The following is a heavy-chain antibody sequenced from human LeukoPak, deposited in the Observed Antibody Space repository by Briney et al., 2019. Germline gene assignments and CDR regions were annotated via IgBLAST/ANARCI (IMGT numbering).Heavy chain of an antibody. CDR2: INSDATST. D-gene: IGHD6-25*01. Sequence: GGSLRLSCAASGFTFSRYWMHWVRQAPGKGLVWVLRINSDATSTSYADSVKGRFTISRDNAKNTLYLQMNSLRAEDTAVYYCARLGSQGGVAALDYWGQGTLFTVSS. J-gene: IGHJ4*02. CDR3: ARLGSQGGVAALDY. V-gene: IGHV3-74*01. CDR1: GFTFSRYW.